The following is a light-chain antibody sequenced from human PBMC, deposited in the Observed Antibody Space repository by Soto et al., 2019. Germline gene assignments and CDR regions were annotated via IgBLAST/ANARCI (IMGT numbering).Light chain of an antibody. V-gene: IGKV3-11*01. CDR2: DAS. CDR3: QQRSNWPPIT. J-gene: IGKJ5*01. Sequence: EIVLTQSPATLSLSPGERATLSYRASQSVSSYSAWYQQKPGQAPRLFIYDASNRATGIPARFSGSGSGTDFTLTISSLEPEDFAVYYCQQRSNWPPITFGQGTRLEIK. CDR1: QSVSSY.